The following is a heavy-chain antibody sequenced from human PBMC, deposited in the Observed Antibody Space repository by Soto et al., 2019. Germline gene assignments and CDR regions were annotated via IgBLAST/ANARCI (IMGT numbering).Heavy chain of an antibody. J-gene: IGHJ4*02. CDR1: GGTFSRYA. V-gene: IGHV1-69*06. CDR3: ARDPNNYDSSGYLDY. CDR2: IIPIFGTA. Sequence: GASVQVSCKASGGTFSRYAISWVRQAPGQGLEWMGGIIPIFGTANYAQKFQGRVTITADKSTSTAYMELSSLRSEDTAVYYCARDPNNYDSSGYLDYWGQGTLVTVSS. D-gene: IGHD3-22*01.